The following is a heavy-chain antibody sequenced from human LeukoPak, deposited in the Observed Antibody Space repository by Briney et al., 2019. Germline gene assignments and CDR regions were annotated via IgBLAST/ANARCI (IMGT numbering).Heavy chain of an antibody. D-gene: IGHD2-21*02. CDR1: GFTFSSYA. CDR2: ISYDGSNK. V-gene: IGHV3-30*04. CDR3: AKDIVVVTAIPH. J-gene: IGHJ4*02. Sequence: RTGGSLRLSCAASGFTFSSYAMHWVRQAPGKGLEWVAVISYDGSNKYYADSVKGRFTISRDNSKNTLYLQMNSLRAEDTAVYYCAKDIVVVTAIPHWGQGTLVTVSS.